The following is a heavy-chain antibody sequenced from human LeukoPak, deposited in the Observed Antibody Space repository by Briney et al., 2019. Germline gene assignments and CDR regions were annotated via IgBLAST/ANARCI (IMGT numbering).Heavy chain of an antibody. J-gene: IGHJ4*02. CDR2: ISSGSGYI. V-gene: IGHV3-21*01. CDR1: GFTFSSYT. CDR3: ASGTTGTTGFNY. Sequence: GGSLRLSCTASGFTFSSYTMNWVRQAPGKGLEWLSSISSGSGYIFYADSMKGRFTISRDNAKNSLNLQMSSLRAEDTAVYYCASGTTGTTGFNYWGQGTLSPSPQ. D-gene: IGHD1-7*01.